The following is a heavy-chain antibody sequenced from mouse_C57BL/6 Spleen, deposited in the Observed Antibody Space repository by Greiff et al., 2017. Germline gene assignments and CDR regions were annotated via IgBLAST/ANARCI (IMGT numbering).Heavy chain of an antibody. Sequence: VQLQQSGPELVKPGASVKMSCKASGYTFTDYYMHWVKQRHGKSLEWIGYINPNNGGTSYNQKFKGKATLTVDKSSSTAYLELRSLTSEDSAVYYCSREDSCYGDMGYWGQGTTVTVSS. D-gene: IGHD3-2*02. J-gene: IGHJ4*01. V-gene: IGHV1-22*01. CDR2: INPNNGGT. CDR1: GYTFTDYY. CDR3: SREDSCYGDMGY.